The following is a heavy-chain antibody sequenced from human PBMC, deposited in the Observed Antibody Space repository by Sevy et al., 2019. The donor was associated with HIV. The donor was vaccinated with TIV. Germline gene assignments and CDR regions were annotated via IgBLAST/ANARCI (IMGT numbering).Heavy chain of an antibody. D-gene: IGHD2-15*01. V-gene: IGHV4-59*01. J-gene: IGHJ6*02. Sequence: SETLSLTCTVSGDSISGDYWSWIRQPPGKGLEWIGYVDYSGRTNYNPSLRSRVTISQDTSKNQISLKLNSVTAADTAVYYCARAYSDYYYAMDVWGQGTTVTVSS. CDR3: ARAYSDYYYAMDV. CDR1: GDSISGDY. CDR2: VDYSGRT.